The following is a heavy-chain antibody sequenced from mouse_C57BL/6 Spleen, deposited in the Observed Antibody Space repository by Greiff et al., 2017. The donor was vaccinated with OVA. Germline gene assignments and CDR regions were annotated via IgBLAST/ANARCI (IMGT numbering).Heavy chain of an antibody. Sequence: EVQLQQSVAELVRPGASVKLSCTASGFNIKNTYMHWVKQRPEQGLEWIGRIDPANGNTKYAPKFQGKATITADTSSNTAYLQLSSLTSEDTAIYYCADYYGSSYGWFAYWGQGTLVTVSA. J-gene: IGHJ3*01. V-gene: IGHV14-3*01. CDR1: GFNIKNTY. CDR3: ADYYGSSYGWFAY. CDR2: IDPANGNT. D-gene: IGHD1-1*01.